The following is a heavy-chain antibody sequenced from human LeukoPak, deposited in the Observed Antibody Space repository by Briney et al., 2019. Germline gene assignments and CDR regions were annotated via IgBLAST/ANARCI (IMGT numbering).Heavy chain of an antibody. CDR2: MSAYNSNT. Sequence: ASVTLSCTASGYTFTSYGYSWVRQPPRQGLEWMGWMSAYNSNTNNAKKLQGRVTMTTDTSTSTAYMELRSLRSDDAAVYYCARVGRGVQLWYYYYGMDFWGQGTTVTVSS. J-gene: IGHJ6*02. V-gene: IGHV1-18*01. CDR1: GYTFTSYG. CDR3: ARVGRGVQLWYYYYGMDF. D-gene: IGHD5-18*01.